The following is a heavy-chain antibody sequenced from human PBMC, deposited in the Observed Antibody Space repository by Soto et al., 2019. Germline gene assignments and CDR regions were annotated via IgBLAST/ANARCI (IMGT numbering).Heavy chain of an antibody. Sequence: QVQLVQSGAEEKKPGASVKVSCKASEYTFTSYAMHWVRQAPGQRLEWMGWINAGNGNTKYSQKFQGRVTITRDTSASTAYMELSSLRSEDTAVYYCAIYSSGWSWDYYGMDVWGQGTTVTVSS. V-gene: IGHV1-3*05. CDR3: AIYSSGWSWDYYGMDV. D-gene: IGHD6-19*01. J-gene: IGHJ6*02. CDR1: EYTFTSYA. CDR2: INAGNGNT.